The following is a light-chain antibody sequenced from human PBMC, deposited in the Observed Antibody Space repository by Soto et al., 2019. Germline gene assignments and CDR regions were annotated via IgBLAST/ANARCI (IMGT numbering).Light chain of an antibody. J-gene: IGLJ2*01. Sequence: QPVLTQPPSVSGAPGQRVTISCTGSSSNIGAGYDVHWYQQLPGTAPKLLIYGNNNRPSGVPDRFSGSKSGTSASLAITGLQAEDEADYYCQSSDSSLSGWGVFGGGTKLTVL. CDR2: GNN. V-gene: IGLV1-40*01. CDR1: SSNIGAGYD. CDR3: QSSDSSLSGWGV.